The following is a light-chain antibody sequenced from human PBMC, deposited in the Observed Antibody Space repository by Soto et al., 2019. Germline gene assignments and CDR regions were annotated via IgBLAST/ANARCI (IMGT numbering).Light chain of an antibody. J-gene: IGLJ2*01. CDR3: SSYTSSSTLV. CDR1: SSDVGGYNY. V-gene: IGLV2-14*01. CDR2: EVS. Sequence: QSALTQPPSASGSPGQSVSISCTGTSSDVGGYNYVSWYQHHPGKAPKLMIYEVSNRPSGVSNRFSGSKSGNTASLTISGLQAEDEADYYCSSYTSSSTLVFGGGTKVTVL.